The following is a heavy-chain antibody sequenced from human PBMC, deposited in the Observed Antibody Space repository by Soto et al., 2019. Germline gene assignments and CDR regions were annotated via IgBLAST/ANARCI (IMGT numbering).Heavy chain of an antibody. Sequence: QITLKESGPTLVKPTQTLTLTCTFSGFSLSTSGVGVAWIRQPPGKALEWLALIYWDDDTRYRPSLETRLTVTKDTSKNPVVVSMTNMDSVDTATYYCAYLPCSGGSCYWFSYSGMDVWGQGTTVTVSS. D-gene: IGHD2-15*01. CDR1: GFSLSTSGVG. V-gene: IGHV2-5*02. J-gene: IGHJ6*02. CDR2: IYWDDDT. CDR3: AYLPCSGGSCYWFSYSGMDV.